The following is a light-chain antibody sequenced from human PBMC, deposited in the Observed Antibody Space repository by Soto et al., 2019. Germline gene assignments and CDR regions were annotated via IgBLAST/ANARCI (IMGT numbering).Light chain of an antibody. CDR2: GAS. CDR1: QSFNSNY. CDR3: QQYSIWRT. J-gene: IGKJ1*01. Sequence: EIWLTQFPGTLSLSPGERATLSCTASQSFNSNYLAWYQQKPGQAPRLLIFGASSRATGIPDRFSGSGSGTDFTLTISRLEPEDFAVYYCQQYSIWRTFGQGTKVDIK. V-gene: IGKV3-20*01.